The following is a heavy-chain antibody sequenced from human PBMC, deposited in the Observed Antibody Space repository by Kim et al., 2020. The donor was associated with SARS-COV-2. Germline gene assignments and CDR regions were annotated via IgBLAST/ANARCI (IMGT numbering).Heavy chain of an antibody. J-gene: IGHJ4*02. D-gene: IGHD3-10*01. V-gene: IGHV3-33*01. CDR1: GFTFSSYG. CDR3: ARDRGRRLIDY. CDR2: IWYDGSNK. Sequence: GGSLRLSCAASGFTFSSYGMHWVRQAPGKGLEWVAIIWYDGSNKYYADSVKGRFTISRDNSKNTLYLQMNSLRAEDTAVYYCARDRGRRLIDYWGQGTLVTVSS.